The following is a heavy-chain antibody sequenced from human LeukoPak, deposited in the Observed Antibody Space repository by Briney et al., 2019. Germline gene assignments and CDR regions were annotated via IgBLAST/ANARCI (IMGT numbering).Heavy chain of an antibody. J-gene: IGHJ4*02. CDR2: IYYSGST. CDR1: GGSFSGYY. V-gene: IGHV4-31*11. CDR3: ARGVSPDY. Sequence: SETLSLTCAVYGGSFSGYYWSWIRQHPGKGLEWIGYIYYSGSTYYNPSLKSRVTISVDTSKNQFSLKLSSVTAADTAVYYCARGVSPDYWGQGTLVTVSS.